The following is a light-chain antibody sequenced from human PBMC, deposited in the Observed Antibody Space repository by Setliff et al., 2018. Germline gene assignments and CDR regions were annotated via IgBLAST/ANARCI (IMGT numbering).Light chain of an antibody. Sequence: QSALTQPRSVSGSPGQSVTISCTGTNSDVGGYKYVSWYQQHPGKAPRFMIYDVSKRPSGVPDRFSGSKSGNTASLTISGLQAEDEADYYCCSYAGIYTDVFGRGTKV. CDR1: NSDVGGYKY. CDR3: CSYAGIYTDV. J-gene: IGLJ1*01. V-gene: IGLV2-11*01. CDR2: DVS.